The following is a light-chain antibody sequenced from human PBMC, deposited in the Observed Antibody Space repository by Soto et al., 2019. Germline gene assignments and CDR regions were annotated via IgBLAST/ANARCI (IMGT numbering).Light chain of an antibody. CDR2: KVS. V-gene: IGKV2-30*01. CDR3: MQGTHWPPNS. Sequence: DVVMTQSPLSLPVTLGQPASISCRSSQSLVYSDANTYLNWFQQRPGQSQRRLIYKVSNRDSGVPDRFNSSGSGSDFTLKISRVEAEDVGVYYCMQGTHWPPNSFGQGTKLEIK. CDR1: QSLVYSDANTY. J-gene: IGKJ2*03.